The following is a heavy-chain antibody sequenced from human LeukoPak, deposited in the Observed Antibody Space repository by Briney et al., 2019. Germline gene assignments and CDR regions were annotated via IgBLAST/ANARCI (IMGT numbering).Heavy chain of an antibody. V-gene: IGHV4-34*01. CDR2: INHSGST. Sequence: SETLSLTCTVSGGSISNYYWSWIRQPPGKGLEWIGEINHSGSTNYNPSLKSRVTISVDTSKNQFSLKLSSVTAADTAVYYCARVRRRSGYPMDAWGKGTTVTVSS. CDR3: ARVRRRSGYPMDA. J-gene: IGHJ6*04. D-gene: IGHD3-22*01. CDR1: GGSISNYY.